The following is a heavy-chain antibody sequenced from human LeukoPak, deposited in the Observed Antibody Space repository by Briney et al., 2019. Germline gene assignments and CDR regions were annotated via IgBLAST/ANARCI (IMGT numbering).Heavy chain of an antibody. CDR1: GGSISSSSYY. V-gene: IGHV4-39*02. Sequence: SETLSLTCTVSGGSISSSSYYWGWIRQPPGKGLEWIGSVYYSGSTYYNPSLKSRVTISVDTSKNQFSLNLSSVTAADTAVYYCARDPIQSPYYYYYGMDVWGQGTTVTVSS. J-gene: IGHJ6*02. CDR2: VYYSGST. CDR3: ARDPIQSPYYYYYGMDV.